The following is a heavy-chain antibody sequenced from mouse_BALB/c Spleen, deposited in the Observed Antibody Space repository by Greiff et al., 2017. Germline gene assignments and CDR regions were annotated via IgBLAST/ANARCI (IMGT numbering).Heavy chain of an antibody. CDR2: IYPGNSDT. CDR1: GYTFTSYW. J-gene: IGHJ2*01. D-gene: IGHD2-4*01. V-gene: IGHV1-5*01. CDR3: LYYDYGYYFDY. Sequence: VQLKESGTVLARPGASVKMSCKASGYTFTSYWMHWVKQRPGQGLEWIGAIYPGNSDTSYNQKFKGKAKLTAVTSTSTAYMELSSLTNEDSAVYYCLYYDYGYYFDYWGQGTTLTVSS.